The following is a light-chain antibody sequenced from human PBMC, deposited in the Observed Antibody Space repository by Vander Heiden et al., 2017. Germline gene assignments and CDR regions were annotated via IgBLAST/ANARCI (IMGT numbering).Light chain of an antibody. CDR3: EAWGTGIGV. Sequence: HLVLTQSPSPSASLEASVKLPCTRGSRHSSYPIAWHQQQPEKGPRYLMKLNSDGSHRKGDGIPDRVSGSSSGAARSPTISSLQSEDEADDHCEAWGTGIGVFGGGTKLTVL. V-gene: IGLV4-69*01. CDR2: LNSDGSH. J-gene: IGLJ2*01. CDR1: SRHSSYP.